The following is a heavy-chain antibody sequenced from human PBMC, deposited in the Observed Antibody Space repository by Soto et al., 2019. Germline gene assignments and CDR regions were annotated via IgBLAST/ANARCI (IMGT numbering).Heavy chain of an antibody. CDR3: ARGPRYCSSTSCFSGVTWFDP. J-gene: IGHJ5*02. D-gene: IGHD2-2*01. CDR1: GYTFTNYA. Sequence: ASVKVSCKASGYTFTNYAMHWVRQAPGQRLKWMGWINAGNGNTKYSQKFQGRVTMTTDKSTSTTYMELRSLRSDDTAVYYCARGPRYCSSTSCFSGVTWFDPWGQGTLVTVSS. CDR2: INAGNGNT. V-gene: IGHV1-3*01.